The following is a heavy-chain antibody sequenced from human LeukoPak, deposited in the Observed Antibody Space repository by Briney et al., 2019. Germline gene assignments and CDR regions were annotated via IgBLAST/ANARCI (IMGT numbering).Heavy chain of an antibody. D-gene: IGHD5-18*01. Sequence: PSETLSLTCTVSGGSMNSYYWSWIRQPPGKRLEWIGYIYYSGSTSYNPSLKSRVTISVDTSKNQFSLKLTSVTAADTAMYYCARINPPAATMVTKWYFDLWGRGTLVTVSS. J-gene: IGHJ2*01. V-gene: IGHV4-59*01. CDR2: IYYSGST. CDR1: GGSMNSYY. CDR3: ARINPPAATMVTKWYFDL.